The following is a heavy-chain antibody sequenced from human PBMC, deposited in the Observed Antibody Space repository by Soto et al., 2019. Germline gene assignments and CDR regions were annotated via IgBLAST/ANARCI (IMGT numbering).Heavy chain of an antibody. J-gene: IGHJ4*02. CDR3: ARSAFGGVIVASRTSFDY. CDR1: GFTFSSYG. V-gene: IGHV3-33*01. CDR2: IWYDGSNK. D-gene: IGHD3-16*02. Sequence: QVQLVESGGGVVQPGRSLRLSCAASGFTFSSYGMHWVRQAPGKGLEWVAVIWYDGSNKYYADSVKGRFTISRDNSKNTLYLQMNSLRAEDTAVYYCARSAFGGVIVASRTSFDYLGQGTLVTVSS.